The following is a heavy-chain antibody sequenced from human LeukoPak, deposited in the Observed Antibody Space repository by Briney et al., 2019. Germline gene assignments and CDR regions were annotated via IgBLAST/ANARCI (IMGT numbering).Heavy chain of an antibody. CDR1: GGSISSYY. CDR2: IYYSGST. J-gene: IGHJ6*02. V-gene: IGHV4-59*08. D-gene: IGHD5-18*01. CDR3: ASGPGVGDTAMVTAPSGYYYYGMDV. Sequence: SETLSLTCTVSGGSISSYYWSWIRQPPGKGLEWIGYIYYSGSTNYNPSLKSRVTISVDTSKNQFSLKLSSVTAADTAVYYCASGPGVGDTAMVTAPSGYYYYGMDVWGQGTTVTVSS.